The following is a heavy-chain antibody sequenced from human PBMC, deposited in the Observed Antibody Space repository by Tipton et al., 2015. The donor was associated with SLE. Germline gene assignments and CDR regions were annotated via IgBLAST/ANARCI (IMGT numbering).Heavy chain of an antibody. V-gene: IGHV3-9*01. Sequence: SLRLSCAVSGFSFDDYAMHWVRQVPGKGLEWVSGISWNSGKRDYADSVKGRFTISRDNAKNLLFLQMNSLRAEDTAVYYCAREYYYKYDNWGQGTVVTASS. CDR1: GFSFDDYA. J-gene: IGHJ4*02. D-gene: IGHD3-10*01. CDR2: ISWNSGKR. CDR3: AREYYYKYDN.